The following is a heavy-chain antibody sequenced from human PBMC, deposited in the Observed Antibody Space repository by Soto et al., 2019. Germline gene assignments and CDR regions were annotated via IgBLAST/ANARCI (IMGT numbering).Heavy chain of an antibody. J-gene: IGHJ5*02. D-gene: IGHD2-21*02. Sequence: QVPLVQSGAEVKKPGSSVKVSCKASGGTFSSYAITWVRQAPGQGHEWMGGIIPIFGTANYAQKFQRRVTITADESTSTADMELSSLRSEDTAVYYCASQSYCGGDCLAWFDPWGQGTLVTVSS. V-gene: IGHV1-69*01. CDR3: ASQSYCGGDCLAWFDP. CDR1: GGTFSSYA. CDR2: IIPIFGTA.